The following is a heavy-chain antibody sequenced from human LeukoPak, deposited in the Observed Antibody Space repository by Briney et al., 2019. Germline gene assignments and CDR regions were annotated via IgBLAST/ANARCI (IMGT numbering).Heavy chain of an antibody. J-gene: IGHJ3*02. CDR1: GFTFSNYW. CDR3: ARTYYYDSSGSHDAFDI. D-gene: IGHD3-22*01. CDR2: INSDGSST. Sequence: QPGGSLRLSCAASGFTFSNYWMHWVRQAPGKGLVWVSRINSDGSSTSYADSVKGRFTISRDNAKNTLYLQMNSLRAEDTAVYYCARTYYYDSSGSHDAFDIWGQGTMVTVSS. V-gene: IGHV3-74*01.